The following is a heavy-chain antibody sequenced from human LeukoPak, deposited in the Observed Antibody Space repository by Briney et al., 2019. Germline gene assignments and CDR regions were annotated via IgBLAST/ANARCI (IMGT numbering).Heavy chain of an antibody. CDR3: ARENYCSSTSCQGVDP. CDR2: IYTSGST. Sequence: SETLSLTCTVSGGSISSYYWSWIRQPAGKGLEWIGRIYTSGSTNYNPSLKSRVTMPVDTSKNQFSLKLSSVTAADTAVYYCARENYCSSTSCQGVDPWGQGTLVTVSS. J-gene: IGHJ5*02. V-gene: IGHV4-4*07. D-gene: IGHD2-2*01. CDR1: GGSISSYY.